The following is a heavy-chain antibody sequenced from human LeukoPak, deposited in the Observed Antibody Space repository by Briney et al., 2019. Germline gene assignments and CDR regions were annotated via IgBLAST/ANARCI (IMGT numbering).Heavy chain of an antibody. D-gene: IGHD2-8*02. CDR2: IYLSGST. CDR3: ARGYWDAFDI. J-gene: IGHJ3*02. Sequence: SETLSLTCAIYGGSFSGYYWGWIRQPPGKGLEWIGSIYLSGSTYYNPSLKRRVTISVDRSKNQFSLKLRSMTAADSAIYYCARGYWDAFDIWGQGTLVTVSS. CDR1: GGSFSGYY. V-gene: IGHV4-34*01.